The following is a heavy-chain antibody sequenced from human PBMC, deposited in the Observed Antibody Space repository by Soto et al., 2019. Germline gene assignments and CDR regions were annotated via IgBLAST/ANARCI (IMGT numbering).Heavy chain of an antibody. V-gene: IGHV2-5*02. Sequence: QITLKESGPTLVKPTQTLTLTCTFSGFSLSSPAVGVNWIRQPPGKALEWLALIYWDDDKQYCPSLRSRLTSSKHTYNIQVVLTMTNVHPVDTATYYCAHGSGWLSDYWGQGTRVTVSS. CDR2: IYWDDDK. CDR1: GFSLSSPAVG. J-gene: IGHJ4*02. D-gene: IGHD6-19*01. CDR3: AHGSGWLSDY.